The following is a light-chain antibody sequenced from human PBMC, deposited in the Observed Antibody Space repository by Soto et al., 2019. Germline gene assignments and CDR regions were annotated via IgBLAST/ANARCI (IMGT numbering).Light chain of an antibody. V-gene: IGLV2-14*01. Sequence: QSALTQPASVSGSPGQSITITCSGTTDDVGSTDSVSWYQHHPGEAPRLVIYEVKNRPSGVPGRFSGSKSVNTASLSISGIQPEDEADYYCRTYTTTGSSIFGSGTKVTVL. CDR3: RTYTTTGSSI. CDR1: TDDVGSTDS. J-gene: IGLJ1*01. CDR2: EVK.